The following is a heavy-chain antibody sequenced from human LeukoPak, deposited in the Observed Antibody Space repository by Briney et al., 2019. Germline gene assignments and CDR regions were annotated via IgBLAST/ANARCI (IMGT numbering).Heavy chain of an antibody. Sequence: SQTLSLTCAISGDSVSSNYAAWNWIRQSPSRGLEWLGRTYYRAKWYNDDAVSVKSRITINPDTSNNQFSLQLNSVTPDETAVYYCARVDRAISTTGTLGDWGQGTLVTVSS. J-gene: IGHJ1*01. CDR2: TYYRAKWYN. V-gene: IGHV6-1*01. CDR3: ARVDRAISTTGTLGD. D-gene: IGHD6-13*01. CDR1: GDSVSSNYAA.